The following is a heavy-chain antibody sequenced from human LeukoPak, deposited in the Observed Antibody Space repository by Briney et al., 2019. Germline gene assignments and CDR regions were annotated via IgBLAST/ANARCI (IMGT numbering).Heavy chain of an antibody. J-gene: IGHJ5*02. CDR3: ARDQYYDSKGWFDP. V-gene: IGHV1-18*01. CDR2: ISAYNGNT. D-gene: IGHD3-22*01. Sequence: ASVKVSCKASGYTFTSYGISWVRQAPGQGLEWMGWISAYNGNTNYAQKLQGRVTMTTDTSTSTAYMELRSLRSDDTAVYYCARDQYYDSKGWFDPWGQGTLVTVSS. CDR1: GYTFTSYG.